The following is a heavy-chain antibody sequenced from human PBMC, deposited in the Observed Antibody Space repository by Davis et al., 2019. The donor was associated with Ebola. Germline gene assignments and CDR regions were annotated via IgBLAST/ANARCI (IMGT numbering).Heavy chain of an antibody. D-gene: IGHD3-16*02. CDR1: GYTFTSYD. J-gene: IGHJ4*02. CDR2: MNPNSGNT. CDR3: AREIKRAVQGSFFEN. V-gene: IGHV1-8*01. Sequence: AASVKVSCKASGYTFTSYDINWVRQATGQGLEWMGWMNPNSGNTGYAQKFQGRVTMTRNTSINTAYMQLSSLRSEDSAVYYCAREIKRAVQGSFFENWGQGTLVTVSS.